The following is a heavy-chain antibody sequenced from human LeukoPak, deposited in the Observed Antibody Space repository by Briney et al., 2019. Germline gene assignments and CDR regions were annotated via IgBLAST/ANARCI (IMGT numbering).Heavy chain of an antibody. V-gene: IGHV4-30-4*08. CDR3: ASRRITIFGVASNDAFDI. J-gene: IGHJ3*02. CDR2: IYYSGST. D-gene: IGHD3-3*01. Sequence: SETLSLTCTVSGGSISSGDYYWSWIRQPPGKGLEWIGYIYYSGSTYYNPSLKSRVTISVDTSKNPFSLKLSSVTAADTAVYSCASRRITIFGVASNDAFDIWGQATMVTVSS. CDR1: GGSISSGDYY.